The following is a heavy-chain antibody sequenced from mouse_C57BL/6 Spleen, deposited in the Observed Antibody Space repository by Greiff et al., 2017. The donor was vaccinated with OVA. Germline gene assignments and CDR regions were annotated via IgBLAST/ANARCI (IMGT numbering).Heavy chain of an antibody. CDR3: AREEPIYSNYGAMDY. Sequence: VQLQQSGPELVKPGASVKISCKASGYSFTGYYMHWVKQSHGNILDWIGYIYPYNGVSSYNQKFKGKATLTVDQSSSTAYMELRSLTSEDSSVYYCAREEPIYSNYGAMDYWGQGTSVTVSS. CDR1: GYSFTGYY. D-gene: IGHD2-5*01. J-gene: IGHJ4*01. V-gene: IGHV1-31*01. CDR2: IYPYNGVS.